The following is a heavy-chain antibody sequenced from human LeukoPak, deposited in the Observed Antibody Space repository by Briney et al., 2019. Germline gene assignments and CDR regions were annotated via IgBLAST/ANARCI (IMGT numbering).Heavy chain of an antibody. CDR2: IKQDGSEK. CDR1: GFTYSSYW. D-gene: IGHD3-10*01. CDR3: ARGGYYGSGSYSN. V-gene: IGHV3-7*03. J-gene: IGHJ4*02. Sequence: PGGSLRLSCAVSGFTYSSYWMSWVRQARGKGLEWVANIKQDGSEKYYVDSVKGRFTISRDNAKHSLYLQMNSLRAEDTAVYYCARGGYYGSGSYSNWGQGTLVTASS.